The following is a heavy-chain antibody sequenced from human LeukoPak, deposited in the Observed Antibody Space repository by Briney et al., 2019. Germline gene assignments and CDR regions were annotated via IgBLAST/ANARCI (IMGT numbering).Heavy chain of an antibody. V-gene: IGHV4-59*01. J-gene: IGHJ4*02. CDR1: GGSISSYY. CDR2: IYYSGST. CDR3: ARGGGGSPVFGVVIAYFDY. D-gene: IGHD3-3*01. Sequence: SETLSLTCTVSGGSISSYYWSWLRQPPGKGLEWVGYIYYSGSTNYNPSLKSRVTISVDTSKNQFSLKLSSVTAADTAVYYCARGGGGSPVFGVVIAYFDYWGQGTLVTVSS.